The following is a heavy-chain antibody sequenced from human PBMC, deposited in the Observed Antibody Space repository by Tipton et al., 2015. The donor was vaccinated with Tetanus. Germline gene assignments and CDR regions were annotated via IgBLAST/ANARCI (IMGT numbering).Heavy chain of an antibody. CDR3: ARDPYYNGGGYFDY. Sequence: SGGSVNSGTYYWSWIRQRPGKGLEWIGYMFYGGSPKYNPSLKSRVTILVDKSKNQLSLKLRSVTAADTAVYFCARDPYYNGGGYFDYWGQGTLVTVSS. D-gene: IGHD3-10*01. V-gene: IGHV4-61*01. CDR1: GGSVNSGTYY. CDR2: MFYGGSP. J-gene: IGHJ4*02.